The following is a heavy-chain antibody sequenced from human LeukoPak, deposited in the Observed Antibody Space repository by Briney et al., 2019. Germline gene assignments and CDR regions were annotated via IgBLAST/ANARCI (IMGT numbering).Heavy chain of an antibody. CDR1: GCFISNYY. Sequence: SETLSLTCTVSGCFISNYYWNWIRQPAGKGLEWIGRIYTSGRTNYNPSLKSRVTISVDTSKKQFSLKLSSVTAADTAVYYCARSGYSDSSGSRDAFDIWSQGTMVTVSS. J-gene: IGHJ3*02. CDR2: IYTSGRT. V-gene: IGHV4-4*07. D-gene: IGHD3-22*01. CDR3: ARSGYSDSSGSRDAFDI.